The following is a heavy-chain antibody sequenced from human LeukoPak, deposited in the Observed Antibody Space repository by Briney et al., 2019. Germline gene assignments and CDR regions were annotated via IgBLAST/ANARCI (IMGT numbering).Heavy chain of an antibody. J-gene: IGHJ5*02. CDR3: AGGYSSGWYPRWFDP. CDR2: INHSGST. D-gene: IGHD6-19*01. V-gene: IGHV4-34*01. Sequence: SETLSLTCAVYGGSFSGYYWSWIRQPPGKGLEWIGEINHSGSTNYNPSLKSRVTISVDTSKNQFSLKLSSVTAADTAVYYCAGGYSSGWYPRWFDPWGQGTLVTVSS. CDR1: GGSFSGYY.